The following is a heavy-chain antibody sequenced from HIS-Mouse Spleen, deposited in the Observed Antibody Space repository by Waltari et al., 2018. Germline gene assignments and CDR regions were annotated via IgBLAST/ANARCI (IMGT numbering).Heavy chain of an antibody. CDR3: ARSPYYDFWSGYSDNWFDP. CDR2: INYSGTT. D-gene: IGHD3-3*01. J-gene: IGHJ5*02. V-gene: IGHV4-31*03. CDR1: GGSISSGGYY. Sequence: QVQLQESGPGLVKPSQTLSLTCTVSGGSISSGGYYWSWIRQHPGKGLEWIGYINYSGTTSANPALKSRVTISVDTSKNQFSLKLSSVTAADTAVYYCARSPYYDFWSGYSDNWFDPWGQGTLVTVSS.